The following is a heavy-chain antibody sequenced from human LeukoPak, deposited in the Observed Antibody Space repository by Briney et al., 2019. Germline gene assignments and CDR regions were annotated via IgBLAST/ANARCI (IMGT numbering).Heavy chain of an antibody. V-gene: IGHV4-61*02. CDR1: GGSISSGSYY. D-gene: IGHD2-2*01. CDR3: ARAWRFYCSSTSCYAFDI. Sequence: SETLSLTCTVSGGSISSGSYYWSWIRQPAGKGLEWIGRIYTSGSTNYNPSLKSRVTISVDTSKNHFSLKLSSVTAADTAVYYCARAWRFYCSSTSCYAFDIWGQGTMVTVSS. CDR2: IYTSGST. J-gene: IGHJ3*02.